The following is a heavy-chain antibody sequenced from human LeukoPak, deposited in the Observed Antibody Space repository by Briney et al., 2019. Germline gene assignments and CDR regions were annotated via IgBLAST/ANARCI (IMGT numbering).Heavy chain of an antibody. CDR3: ARAGVYGSGSYAADY. CDR1: GFTFSDYG. Sequence: LRLSCAASGFTFSDYGMHWARQAPGKGLEEGAVIWYDGSTEYYVDSVKRRFTISGDNSRTTMYLQMRSMRTEGTAVYYCARAGVYGSGSYAADYWGEGKLVTVSS. D-gene: IGHD3-10*01. V-gene: IGHV3-33*08. J-gene: IGHJ4*02. CDR2: IWYDGSTE.